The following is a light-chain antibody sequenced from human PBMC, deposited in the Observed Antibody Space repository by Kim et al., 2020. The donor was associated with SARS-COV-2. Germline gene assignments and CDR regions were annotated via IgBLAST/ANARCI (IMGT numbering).Light chain of an antibody. J-gene: IGLJ3*02. CDR2: EVS. Sequence: GQSVTISCTGTSSDVGGYNYVSWYQQHPGKAPKLMIYEVSKRPSGVPDRFSGSKSGNTASLTVSGLQAEDEADYYCISYAGSNNLGFGGGTKLTVL. CDR1: SSDVGGYNY. V-gene: IGLV2-8*01. CDR3: ISYAGSNNLG.